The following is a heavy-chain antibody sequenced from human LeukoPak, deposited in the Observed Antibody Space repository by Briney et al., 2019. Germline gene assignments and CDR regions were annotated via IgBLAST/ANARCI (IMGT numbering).Heavy chain of an antibody. J-gene: IGHJ6*02. CDR2: ISSSSSAI. CDR1: GFTFSSYG. D-gene: IGHD3-22*01. CDR3: ARDPSGYLTGYYYYYGMDV. Sequence: GGSLRLCCAASGFTFSSYGMNWVRQAPGKGLEWVSYISSSSSAIYYADSVKGRFTISRDNAKNSLSLQMNSLRDEDTAVYYCARDPSGYLTGYYYYYGMDVWGQGTTVTVSS. V-gene: IGHV3-48*02.